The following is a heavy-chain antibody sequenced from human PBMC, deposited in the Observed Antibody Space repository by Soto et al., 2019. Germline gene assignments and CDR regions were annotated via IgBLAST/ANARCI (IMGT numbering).Heavy chain of an antibody. Sequence: QAGGSLRLSCAASGFTFSSYAMSWVRQAPGKGLEWVSAISGSGGSTYYADSAKGRFTISRDNSKNTLYLQMNSLRAEDTAVYYCAKDSAYYDFWSGPYYYYYGMDVWGQGTTVTVSS. D-gene: IGHD3-3*01. CDR1: GFTFSSYA. J-gene: IGHJ6*02. V-gene: IGHV3-23*01. CDR3: AKDSAYYDFWSGPYYYYYGMDV. CDR2: ISGSGGST.